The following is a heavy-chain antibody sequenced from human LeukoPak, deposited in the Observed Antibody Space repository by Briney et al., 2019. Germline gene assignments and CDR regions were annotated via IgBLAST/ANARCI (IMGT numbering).Heavy chain of an antibody. D-gene: IGHD4-17*01. CDR3: ARDSSDYGDYHFDY. CDR1: GGSISSYY. CDR2: IYTSGST. V-gene: IGHV4-4*07. Sequence: KPSETLSPTCTVSGGSISSYYWSWIRQPAGKGLEWIGRIYTSGSTNYNPSLKSRVTMSVDTSKNQFSLKLSSVTAADTAVYYCARDSSDYGDYHFDYWGQGTLVTVSS. J-gene: IGHJ4*02.